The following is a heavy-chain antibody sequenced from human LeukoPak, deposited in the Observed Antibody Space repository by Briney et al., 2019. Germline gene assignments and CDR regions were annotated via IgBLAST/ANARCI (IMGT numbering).Heavy chain of an antibody. D-gene: IGHD2-2*01. Sequence: GRSLRLSCAASGFTFSSYAMHWVRQAPGKGLEWVAVISYDGSNKYYADSVKGRFTISRDNSKNTLYLQMNSLRAGDTAVYYCAIDCSSTSCYNWGLGTLVTVSS. V-gene: IGHV3-30-3*01. J-gene: IGHJ4*02. CDR2: ISYDGSNK. CDR3: AIDCSSTSCYN. CDR1: GFTFSSYA.